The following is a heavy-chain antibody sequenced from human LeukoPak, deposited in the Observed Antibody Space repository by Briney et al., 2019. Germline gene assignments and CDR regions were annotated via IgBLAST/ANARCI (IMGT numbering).Heavy chain of an antibody. CDR1: GGSISNYY. Sequence: SETLSLTCTVSGGSISNYYWSWIRQPAGKGLEWIGRIYTSGSTYYNPSLKSRVTMSVDTSKNHLSLRLSSVTAADTAVYYCARRRAYSSSSPFDYWGQGTLVTVSS. J-gene: IGHJ4*02. CDR2: IYTSGST. V-gene: IGHV4-4*07. CDR3: ARRRAYSSSSPFDY. D-gene: IGHD6-6*01.